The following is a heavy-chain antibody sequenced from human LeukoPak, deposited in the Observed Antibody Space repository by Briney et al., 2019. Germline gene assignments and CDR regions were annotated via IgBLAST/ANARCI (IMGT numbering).Heavy chain of an antibody. J-gene: IGHJ5*02. V-gene: IGHV1-18*01. CDR1: TYTLTSYA. CDR3: ARDVAAIVGVTAWFDP. CDR2: ISVDNGNT. Sequence: ASVKVSCKASTYTLTSYAISWMRQAPGQGLEWVGWISVDNGNTNYAQKFQGRVTMTTDTSTNTVYMELRSLRFDDSAVYYCARDVAAIVGVTAWFDPWGQGALVTVSS. D-gene: IGHD1-26*01.